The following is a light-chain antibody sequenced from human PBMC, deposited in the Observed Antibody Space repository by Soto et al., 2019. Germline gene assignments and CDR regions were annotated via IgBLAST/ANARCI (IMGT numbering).Light chain of an antibody. Sequence: QSVLTQPRSVSGSPGQSVTISCTGTSSDVGGYDYVSWYQQHPGKAPKLIIYDVTKRPSGVPDRFSGSKSGITASLTVSGLQAEDEADYYCCSYAGRYTSIFGGGTKLTVL. V-gene: IGLV2-11*01. CDR2: DVT. J-gene: IGLJ2*01. CDR3: CSYAGRYTSI. CDR1: SSDVGGYDY.